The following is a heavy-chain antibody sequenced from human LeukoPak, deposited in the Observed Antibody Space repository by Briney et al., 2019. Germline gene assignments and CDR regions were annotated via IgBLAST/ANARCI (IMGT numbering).Heavy chain of an antibody. CDR1: GGSISSSSYY. Sequence: SETLSLTCTVSGGSISSSSYYWGWIRQPPGKGLEWIGTIYYSGSTFYNPSLESRVTISGDTSKNQFSLKVISVTAADTAVYYCARPTHYDSSGAYMNVWGRGTTVTVSS. V-gene: IGHV4-39*01. CDR3: ARPTHYDSSGAYMNV. D-gene: IGHD3-22*01. J-gene: IGHJ6*03. CDR2: IYYSGST.